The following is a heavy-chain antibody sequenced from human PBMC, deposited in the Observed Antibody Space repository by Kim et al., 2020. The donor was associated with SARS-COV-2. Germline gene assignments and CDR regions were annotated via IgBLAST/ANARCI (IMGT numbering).Heavy chain of an antibody. Sequence: NPSLKSRVTISVDTSKNQFSLKLSSVTAADTAVYYCARGYSLDLNWFDPWGQGTLVTVSS. CDR3: ARGYSLDLNWFDP. D-gene: IGHD2-21*01. J-gene: IGHJ5*02. V-gene: IGHV4-34*01.